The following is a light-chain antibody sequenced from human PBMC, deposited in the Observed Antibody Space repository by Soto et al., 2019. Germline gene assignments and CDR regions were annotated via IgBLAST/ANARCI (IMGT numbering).Light chain of an antibody. CDR3: QQRSNWLIT. Sequence: VLTQSPATLSLSPGERASLSCRASQSVSSYLAWYQQKPGQAPRILIYDASNRATGIPDRFSGSGSGTDLTLTISSLEPEDFAVYYCQQRSNWLITCGQGTRLEIK. CDR1: QSVSSY. J-gene: IGKJ5*01. V-gene: IGKV3-11*01. CDR2: DAS.